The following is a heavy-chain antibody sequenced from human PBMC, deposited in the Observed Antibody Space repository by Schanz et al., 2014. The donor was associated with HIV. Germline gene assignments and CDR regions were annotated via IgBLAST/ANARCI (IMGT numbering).Heavy chain of an antibody. V-gene: IGHV1-69*01. D-gene: IGHD3-3*01. CDR3: ARGECDFWSGYCPHFHYFDLDV. CDR1: GGAFSSYA. J-gene: IGHJ6*02. Sequence: QVQLVQSGAEVKKPGSSVKVSCKASGGAFSSYAISWVRQAPGQGLEWMGGIMPILGTANYAQKLQGRVTITADESTSTAYMELSSLRSEDTAVYYCARGECDFWSGYCPHFHYFDLDVWGPGTSVTVSS. CDR2: IMPILGTA.